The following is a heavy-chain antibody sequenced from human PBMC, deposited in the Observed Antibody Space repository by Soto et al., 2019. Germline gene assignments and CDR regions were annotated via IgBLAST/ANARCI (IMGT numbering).Heavy chain of an antibody. CDR3: GRDEVRNGVGV. V-gene: IGHV3-7*01. CDR1: GFTSSDFW. Sequence: PGGSLRLSCEASGFTSSDFWMSWVRQAPGKGLEWVANIKGDGSEKRYVDSVRGRFTISRDNAKNSVYLQMNSLRAYDTALYYCGRDEVRNGVGVWGQGIKVTVSS. CDR2: IKGDGSEK. J-gene: IGHJ6*02.